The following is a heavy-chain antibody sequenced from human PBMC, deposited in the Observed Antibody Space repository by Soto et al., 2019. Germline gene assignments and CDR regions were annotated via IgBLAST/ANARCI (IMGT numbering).Heavy chain of an antibody. CDR3: ARQMGFGYYDFWSGYYGPGGY. D-gene: IGHD3-3*01. J-gene: IGHJ4*02. V-gene: IGHV4-39*01. Sequence: SETLSLTCTVSGGSISSSSYYWGWIRQPPGKGLEWIGSIYYSGSTYYNPSLKSRVTISVDTSKNQFSLKLSSVTAADTAVYYCARQMGFGYYDFWSGYYGPGGYWGQGTLVTVSS. CDR2: IYYSGST. CDR1: GGSISSSSYY.